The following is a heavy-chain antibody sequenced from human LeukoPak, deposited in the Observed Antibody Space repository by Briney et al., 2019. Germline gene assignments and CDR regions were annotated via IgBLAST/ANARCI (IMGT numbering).Heavy chain of an antibody. CDR2: INAGNGNT. V-gene: IGHV1-3*03. D-gene: IGHD6-13*01. Sequence: ASVKVSCKASGYTFTHYIINWVRQAPGQGLEWMGWINAGNGNTKYSQEFQDRVTITRDTSASTAYMELSSLRSEDMAVYYCARGDSSSWYGWAEYFHHWGQGTLVTVSS. J-gene: IGHJ1*01. CDR3: ARGDSSSWYGWAEYFHH. CDR1: GYTFTHYI.